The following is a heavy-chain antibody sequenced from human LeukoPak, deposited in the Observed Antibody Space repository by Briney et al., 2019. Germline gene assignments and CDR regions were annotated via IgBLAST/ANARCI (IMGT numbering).Heavy chain of an antibody. CDR1: GGSISSYY. CDR3: ARESHEVDYVWGSYPINWFDP. D-gene: IGHD3-16*02. CDR2: IYYSGST. V-gene: IGHV4-59*12. J-gene: IGHJ5*02. Sequence: SETLSLTCTVSGGSISSYYWSWIRQPPGKGLEWIGYIYYSGSTNYNPSLKSRVTISVDTSKNQFSLKLSSVTAADTAVYYCARESHEVDYVWGSYPINWFDPWGQGTLVTVSS.